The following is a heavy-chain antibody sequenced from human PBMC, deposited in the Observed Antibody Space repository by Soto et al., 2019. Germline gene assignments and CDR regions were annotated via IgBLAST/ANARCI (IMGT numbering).Heavy chain of an antibody. CDR2: IRSKANSYAT. CDR3: TRRGRITSF. Sequence: EVQLVESGGGLVQPGGSLKLSCAASGFTFSGSAMHWVRQASGKGLEWVGRIRSKANSYATAYAASVKGRFTISRDDSKNTAYLQMNSLKTEDTAVYYCTRRGRITSFWGQGTLVTVSS. J-gene: IGHJ4*02. D-gene: IGHD3-10*01. CDR1: GFTFSGSA. V-gene: IGHV3-73*02.